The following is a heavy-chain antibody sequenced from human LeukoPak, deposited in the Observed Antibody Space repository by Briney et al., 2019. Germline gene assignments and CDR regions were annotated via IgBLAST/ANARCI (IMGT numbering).Heavy chain of an antibody. CDR2: INNDGSTT. Sequence: GGSLRLSCAGSGFIFSDYWMNWVRQAPGKGLVWVSLINNDGSTTTYADSVEGRFTISRDNAKNTLYLQMNSLRAEDTAVYYCARRSVRELDYWGQGTLVTVSS. D-gene: IGHD5-24*01. J-gene: IGHJ4*02. CDR3: ARRSVRELDY. V-gene: IGHV3-74*01. CDR1: GFIFSDYW.